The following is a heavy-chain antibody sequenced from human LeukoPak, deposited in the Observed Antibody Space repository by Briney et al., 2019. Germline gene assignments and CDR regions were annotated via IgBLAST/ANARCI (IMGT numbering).Heavy chain of an antibody. D-gene: IGHD1-26*01. CDR1: GGSISSYY. J-gene: IGHJ4*02. CDR3: ARDQAGELDY. CDR2: IYYSGST. V-gene: IGHV4-59*12. Sequence: SETLSLTCTVSGGSISSYYWSWIRQPPGKGLEWIGYIYYSGSTNYNPSLKSRVTISVDTSKNQFSLKLSSVTAADTAVYYCARDQAGELDYWGQGTLVTVSS.